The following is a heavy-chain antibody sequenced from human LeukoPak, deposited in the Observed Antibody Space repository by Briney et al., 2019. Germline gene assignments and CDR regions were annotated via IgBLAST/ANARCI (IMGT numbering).Heavy chain of an antibody. Sequence: GGSLRLSCAASGFTFSSYEMNWVRQAPGKGLEWVSYICSSGSTIYYADSVKGRFTISRDNAKNSLYLQMNSLRAEDTAVYYRARDRSGFSGYDFFDYWGQGTLVTVSS. CDR3: ARDRSGFSGYDFFDY. CDR2: ICSSGSTI. V-gene: IGHV3-48*03. J-gene: IGHJ4*02. D-gene: IGHD5-12*01. CDR1: GFTFSSYE.